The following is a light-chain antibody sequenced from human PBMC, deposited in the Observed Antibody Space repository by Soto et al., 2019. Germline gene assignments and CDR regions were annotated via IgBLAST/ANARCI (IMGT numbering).Light chain of an antibody. CDR3: QQYNNWPRT. CDR1: QSVSSN. V-gene: IGKV3-15*01. J-gene: IGKJ1*01. Sequence: EIVMTQSPATLSVSPGERATLSCRASQSVSSNLAWYQQKPGQAPRLLIYGGSTRATGIPARFSGSGSGTEFPLTISSLQYEDFAVYYCQQYNNWPRTFGQGTKVXIK. CDR2: GGS.